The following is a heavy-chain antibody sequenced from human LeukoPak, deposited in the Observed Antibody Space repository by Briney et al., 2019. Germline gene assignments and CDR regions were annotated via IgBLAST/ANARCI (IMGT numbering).Heavy chain of an antibody. CDR2: ISSSGSTI. D-gene: IGHD6-19*01. J-gene: IGHJ4*02. CDR1: GFTFSSYS. V-gene: IGHV3-48*04. CDR3: ARPSAVVGVY. Sequence: GGSLRLSCAASGFTFSSYSMNWVRQAPGKGLEWVSYISSSGSTIYYADSVKGRFTISRDNAKNSLYLQMNSLRAEDTAVYYCARPSAVVGVYWGQGTLVTVSS.